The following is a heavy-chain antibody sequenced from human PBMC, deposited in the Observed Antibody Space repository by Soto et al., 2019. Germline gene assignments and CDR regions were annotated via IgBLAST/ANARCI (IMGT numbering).Heavy chain of an antibody. Sequence: ASVKVSCKASGYTFTNYFMHWVRQAPGQGLEWLGVFNPTGGSSYYAQNFQGRVTLTGDTSTSTVYMELSGLRFEDTAVYYCARDPQLSYDGNGYSFDYWGQGTLVTVSS. CDR1: GYTFTNYF. V-gene: IGHV1-46*01. CDR2: FNPTGGSS. CDR3: ARDPQLSYDGNGYSFDY. J-gene: IGHJ4*02. D-gene: IGHD3-22*01.